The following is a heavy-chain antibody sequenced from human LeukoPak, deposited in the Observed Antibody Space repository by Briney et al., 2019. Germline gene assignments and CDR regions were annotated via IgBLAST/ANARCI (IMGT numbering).Heavy chain of an antibody. V-gene: IGHV3-23*01. D-gene: IGHD3-10*01. Sequence: GGSLRLSCAASGYTFSSYAMSWVRQAPGKGLEWVSAISGSGGSTYYADSVKGRFTISRDNSKNTLYLHMNSLRAEDTAVYYCAKETGRLWFGEFTHFDYWGQGTLVTVSS. CDR2: ISGSGGST. CDR1: GYTFSSYA. CDR3: AKETGRLWFGEFTHFDY. J-gene: IGHJ4*02.